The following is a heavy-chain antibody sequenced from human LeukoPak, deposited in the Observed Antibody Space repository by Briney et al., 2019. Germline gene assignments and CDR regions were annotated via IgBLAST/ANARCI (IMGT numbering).Heavy chain of an antibody. Sequence: SETPSLTCTVSGGSISSSSYYWGWIRQPPGKGLEWIGSIYYSGSTYYNPSLKSRVTISVDTSKNQFSLKLSSVTAADTAVYYCARVKYVYDSSRFGPWGQGTLVTVSS. CDR1: GGSISSSSYY. J-gene: IGHJ5*02. D-gene: IGHD3-22*01. V-gene: IGHV4-39*01. CDR2: IYYSGST. CDR3: ARVKYVYDSSRFGP.